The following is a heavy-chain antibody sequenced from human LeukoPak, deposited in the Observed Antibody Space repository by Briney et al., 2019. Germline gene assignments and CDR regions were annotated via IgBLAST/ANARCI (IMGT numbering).Heavy chain of an antibody. J-gene: IGHJ5*02. CDR3: ARAPTRSGVVTNWFDP. Sequence: ASVKVSCKASGGTFSSYAISWVRQAPGQGLEWMGGIIPIFGTANYAQKFQGRVTITTDESTSTAYMELSSLRSEDTAVYYCARAPTRSGVVTNWFDPWGQGTLVTVSS. CDR1: GGTFSSYA. D-gene: IGHD3-3*01. V-gene: IGHV1-69*05. CDR2: IIPIFGTA.